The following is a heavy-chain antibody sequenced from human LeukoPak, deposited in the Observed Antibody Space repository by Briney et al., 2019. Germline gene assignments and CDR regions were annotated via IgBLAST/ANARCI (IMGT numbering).Heavy chain of an antibody. V-gene: IGHV2-70*17. CDR1: GFSLSTSPMC. CDR3: ARSRMAVSGTPFDH. D-gene: IGHD1-26*01. Sequence: ESGPTLVNPTQALTLTCSFSGFSLSTSPMCVSWIRQPPGKALEWLARIDWDDDKFYSTSPKTRLTISKDTSKNQVVLTMTNMDPVDTATYYCARSRMAVSGTPFDHWGQGTLVTVSS. J-gene: IGHJ4*02. CDR2: IDWDDDK.